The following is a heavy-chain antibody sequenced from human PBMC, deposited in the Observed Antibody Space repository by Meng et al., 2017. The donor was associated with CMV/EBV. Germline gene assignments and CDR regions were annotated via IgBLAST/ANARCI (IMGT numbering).Heavy chain of an antibody. CDR1: GDSVACNSAA. Sequence: SCAISGDSVACNSAAWNWIRQSPSRGLAWLGRTYYRSKWYNDYAVSVKSRITINPDTSKNQFSLQLNSVTPEDTAVYYCARGRDRPYYYYGMDVWGQGTTVTVSS. D-gene: IGHD5-24*01. V-gene: IGHV6-1*01. CDR2: TYYRSKWYN. CDR3: ARGRDRPYYYYGMDV. J-gene: IGHJ6*02.